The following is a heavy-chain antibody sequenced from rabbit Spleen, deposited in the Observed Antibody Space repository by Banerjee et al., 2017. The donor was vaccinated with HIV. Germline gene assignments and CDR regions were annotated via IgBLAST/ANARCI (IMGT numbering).Heavy chain of an antibody. CDR1: GFSFSDRDV. J-gene: IGHJ4*01. V-gene: IGHV1S45*01. Sequence: QEQLVESGGGLVQPEGSLTLTCKASGFSFSDRDVMCWVRQAPGKGLEWIACINAATGKPVYATWAKGRFTISRTSSTTVTLQMTSLTAADTATYSCARDLVAVIGWNFNLWGPGTLVTVS. D-gene: IGHD1-1*01. CDR3: ARDLVAVIGWNFNL. CDR2: INAATGKP.